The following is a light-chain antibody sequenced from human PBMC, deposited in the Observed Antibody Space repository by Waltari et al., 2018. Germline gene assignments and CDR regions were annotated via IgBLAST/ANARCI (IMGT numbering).Light chain of an antibody. CDR3: QHYENLPLT. CDR2: DAS. CDR1: QDINKN. V-gene: IGKV1-33*01. Sequence: DIQMTQAPSSLSASVGDRVTITCQASQDINKNLNWFQQKPGKAPKVLIFDASSLRTGVPLRLSGSGSGTHFTFTISSLQPEDIATYYCQHYENLPLTFGGGTKVEIK. J-gene: IGKJ4*01.